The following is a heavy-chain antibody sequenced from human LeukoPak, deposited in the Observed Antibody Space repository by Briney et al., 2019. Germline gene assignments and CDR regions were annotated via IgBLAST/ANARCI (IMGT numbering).Heavy chain of an antibody. J-gene: IGHJ6*02. V-gene: IGHV3-30-3*01. CDR1: GFTFSENN. D-gene: IGHD3-9*01. CDR3: TRDLMDYDVSTGLHHYYMDV. Sequence: GGSLRLSCAASGFTFSENNVHWVRQAPGKGLEWVALISNDGNSKDYADSVKGRFTLSGDNAKNTLYLQMNTLRVEDTAVYYCTRDLMDYDVSTGLHHYYMDVWGQGTTVTVSS. CDR2: ISNDGNSK.